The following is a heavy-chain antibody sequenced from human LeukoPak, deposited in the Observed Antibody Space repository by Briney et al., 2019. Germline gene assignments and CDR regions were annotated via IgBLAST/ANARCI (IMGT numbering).Heavy chain of an antibody. CDR2: ISGSADST. CDR3: ARGRRFGGNCLGYYFDY. V-gene: IGHV3-23*01. CDR1: GFIFSSYA. Sequence: GGSLLLSCAASGFIFSSYAMSCVRQAPGKGLEWVSAISGSADSTYYADSVKGRFTISRDNSKNTLYMQMNTLRAEDTAVYYCARGRRFGGNCLGYYFDYWGQGTLVSVSS. J-gene: IGHJ4*02. D-gene: IGHD3-10*01.